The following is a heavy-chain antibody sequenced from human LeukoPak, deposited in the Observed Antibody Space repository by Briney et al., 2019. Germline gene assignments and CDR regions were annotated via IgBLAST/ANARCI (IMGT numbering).Heavy chain of an antibody. J-gene: IGHJ4*02. D-gene: IGHD3-22*01. CDR1: GYTITSYG. CDR2: ISAYNGNT. V-gene: IGHV1-18*01. Sequence: GASVKVSCKASGYTITSYGISWVRQAPGQGLEWRGWISAYNGNTHYAQKLQGRVTMTTDTSTSTVYMELRSLRSDDTAVYYCARGSPPRRNYDSRGYYSYYFDYWGQGTLVTVSS. CDR3: ARGSPPRRNYDSRGYYSYYFDY.